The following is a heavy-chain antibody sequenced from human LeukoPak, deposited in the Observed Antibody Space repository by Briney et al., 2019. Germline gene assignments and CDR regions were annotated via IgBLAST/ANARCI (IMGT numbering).Heavy chain of an antibody. CDR2: IYYSGST. V-gene: IGHV4-30-4*08. Sequence: SETLSLTCTVSGGSISSGDYYWSWIRQPPGKGLEWIGYIYYSGSTYYNPSLESRVTISVDTSKNQFSLKLSSVTAADTAVYYCARTYYDFWSGFGSNWFDPWGQGTLVTVSS. CDR1: GGSISSGDYY. D-gene: IGHD3-3*01. CDR3: ARTYYDFWSGFGSNWFDP. J-gene: IGHJ5*02.